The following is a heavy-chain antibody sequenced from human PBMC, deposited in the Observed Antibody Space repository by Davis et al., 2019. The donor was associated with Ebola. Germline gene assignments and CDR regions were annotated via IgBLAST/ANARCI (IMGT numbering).Heavy chain of an antibody. CDR3: ASRGFPKAFDI. CDR2: ISGSGGST. J-gene: IGHJ3*02. Sequence: GESLKISCAASGFTFSSSAMSWVRQAPGKGLEWVSAISGSGGSTYYADSVKGRFTISRDNSKNSLYLQMNSLRAEDTAVYYCASRGFPKAFDIWGQGTMVTVSS. V-gene: IGHV3-23*01. CDR1: GFTFSSSA.